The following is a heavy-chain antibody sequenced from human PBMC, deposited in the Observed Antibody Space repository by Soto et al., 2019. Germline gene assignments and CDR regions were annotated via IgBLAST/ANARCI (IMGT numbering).Heavy chain of an antibody. CDR2: ISTDASST. J-gene: IGHJ1*01. CDR3: ARLPNKSPQN. V-gene: IGHV3-74*01. CDR1: GFTFSSYW. Sequence: EVQLVESGGGLVQPGGSLRLSCAASGFTFSSYWMHWVRQAPGKGLVWVSSISTDASSTSYADPVKGRFTISRDNAKNTRYLQMNSVRAEDTAVYYCARLPNKSPQNWGQGTLVSVSP.